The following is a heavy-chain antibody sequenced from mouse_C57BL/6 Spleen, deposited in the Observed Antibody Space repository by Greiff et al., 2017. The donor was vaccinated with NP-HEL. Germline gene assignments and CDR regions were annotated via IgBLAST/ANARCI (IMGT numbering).Heavy chain of an antibody. CDR1: GYTFTSYW. Sequence: QVQLQQPGAELVKPGASVKLSCKASGYTFTSYWMHWVKQRPGQGLEWIGMIHPNSGSTNYNEKFKSKATLTVDKSSSTAYMQLSSLTSEDSAVYYCARSYYDSYYFDYWGQGTTLTVSS. D-gene: IGHD2-12*01. CDR3: ARSYYDSYYFDY. CDR2: IHPNSGST. J-gene: IGHJ2*01. V-gene: IGHV1-64*01.